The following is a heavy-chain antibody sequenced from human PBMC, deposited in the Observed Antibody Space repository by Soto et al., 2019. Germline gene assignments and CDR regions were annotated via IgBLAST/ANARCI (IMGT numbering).Heavy chain of an antibody. CDR2: IYYSGCT. CDR3: ARRYYDFWSGYYDEVDY. CDR1: GCSISSSSYY. Sequence: SDTLSLTCTVSGCSISSSSYYWGWIRQPPGKGLEWIGSIYYSGCTYYNPSLKSRVTISVDTSKNQFSLKLSSVTAADTAVYYCARRYYDFWSGYYDEVDYWGQGTLVTVS. V-gene: IGHV4-39*01. J-gene: IGHJ4*02. D-gene: IGHD3-3*01.